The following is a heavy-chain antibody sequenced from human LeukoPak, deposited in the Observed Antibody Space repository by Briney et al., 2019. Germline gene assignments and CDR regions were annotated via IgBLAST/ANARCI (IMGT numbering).Heavy chain of an antibody. J-gene: IGHJ2*01. CDR3: ARDRGTMIAVFGIYLDL. CDR2: INPISGDT. Sequence: ASVKVSCKASGSPFIGSFLHWVRQAPGQGLEWMGWINPISGDTNSAQKFQGRLTMTRDTSKTTAYMEMSGLRPDDTALYYCARDRGTMIAVFGIYLDLWGRGTPVTVSS. V-gene: IGHV1-2*02. CDR1: GSPFIGSF. D-gene: IGHD1-14*01.